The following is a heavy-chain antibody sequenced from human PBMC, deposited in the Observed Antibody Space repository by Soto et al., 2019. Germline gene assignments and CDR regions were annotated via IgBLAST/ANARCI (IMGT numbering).Heavy chain of an antibody. J-gene: IGHJ5*02. CDR2: LIGGHYGT. V-gene: IGHV3-23*01. CDR1: GFTLHNYA. CDR3: AKGKSTGDIDWFDP. Sequence: LILSCTASGFTLHNYAMAWVRQAPGKGLEWVSTLIGGHYGTAYSYSVKGRFTVSRDNSKNCLYLQMNSLGVEDTAMYFCAKGKSTGDIDWFDPWGQGSLVTVSS. D-gene: IGHD3-10*01.